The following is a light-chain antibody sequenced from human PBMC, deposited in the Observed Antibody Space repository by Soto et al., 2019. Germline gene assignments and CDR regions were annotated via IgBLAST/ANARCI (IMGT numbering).Light chain of an antibody. CDR1: QSVSNN. Sequence: EIVMTQSPATLSVSPGERATLSCRASQSVSNNVAWYQQKPGQPASLLIYDTSARATGIPGRFSGSGSGTEFTLTISSLQSEDFAVYYCQQYNDWPLNFGPGTKVDI. CDR2: DTS. J-gene: IGKJ3*01. V-gene: IGKV3-15*01. CDR3: QQYNDWPLN.